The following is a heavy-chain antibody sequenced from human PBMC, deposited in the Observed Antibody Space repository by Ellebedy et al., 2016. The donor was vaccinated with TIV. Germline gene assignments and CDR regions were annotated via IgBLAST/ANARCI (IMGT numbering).Heavy chain of an antibody. V-gene: IGHV3-30*02. J-gene: IGHJ4*02. CDR3: AKPIAVAGTYYFDY. D-gene: IGHD6-19*01. CDR2: IRYDGSNK. Sequence: GESLKISCAASGFTFSSYGMHWVRQAPGKGLEWVAFIRYDGSNKYYADSVKGRFTISRDNSKNTLYLQMNSLRAEDTAVYYCAKPIAVAGTYYFDYWGQGTLVTVSS. CDR1: GFTFSSYG.